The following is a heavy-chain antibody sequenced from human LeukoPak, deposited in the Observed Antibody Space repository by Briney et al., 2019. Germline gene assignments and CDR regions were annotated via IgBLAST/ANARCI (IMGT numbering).Heavy chain of an antibody. D-gene: IGHD6-25*01. J-gene: IGHJ5*02. CDR1: GFTFSSYA. Sequence: GGSLRLSRAASGFTFSSYAMSWVRQAPGKGLEWVSAISGSGGSTYYADSVKGRFTISRDNSKNTLYLQMNSLRAEDTAEYYCAIPQSRHSSGSYRRWFDPWGQGTLITVS. CDR2: ISGSGGST. V-gene: IGHV3-23*01. CDR3: AIPQSRHSSGSYRRWFDP.